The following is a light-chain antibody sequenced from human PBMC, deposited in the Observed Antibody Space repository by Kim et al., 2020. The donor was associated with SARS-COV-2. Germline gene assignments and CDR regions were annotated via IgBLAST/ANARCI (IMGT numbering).Light chain of an antibody. CDR1: QGVSGY. CDR2: EAP. V-gene: IGKV3-11*01. Sequence: LSPGESAPPPCRARQGVSGYIASYQQKPGQAPRLLIYEAPNGATGIPARVRGSGSGTDFTLTISRVEPEDFAVYYSQQRSDWHLTFGGGTKVESK. CDR3: QQRSDWHLT. J-gene: IGKJ4*01.